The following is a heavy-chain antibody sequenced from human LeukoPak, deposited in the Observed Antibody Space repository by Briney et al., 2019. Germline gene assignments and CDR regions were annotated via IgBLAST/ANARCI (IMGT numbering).Heavy chain of an antibody. D-gene: IGHD2-2*01. Sequence: GASVKVSCKASGGTFTSYTISWVRQPPGQGLEWMGRIIPILGIANYAQKFQGRVTITADKSTSTAYMELSSLRSEDTAVYYCARDSRYCSSTSCTRDDYWGQGTLVTVSS. CDR1: GGTFTSYT. V-gene: IGHV1-69*04. CDR3: ARDSRYCSSTSCTRDDY. J-gene: IGHJ4*02. CDR2: IIPILGIA.